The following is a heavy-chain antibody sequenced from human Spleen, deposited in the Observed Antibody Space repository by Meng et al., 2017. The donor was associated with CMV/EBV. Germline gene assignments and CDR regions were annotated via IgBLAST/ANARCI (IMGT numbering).Heavy chain of an antibody. CDR3: ARHGCSSTSCHPYYYYGMDV. CDR1: GYTFTSYW. V-gene: IGHV5-51*01. J-gene: IGHJ6*02. CDR2: IYPGDSDT. D-gene: IGHD2-2*01. Sequence: GESLKISCKGSGYTFTSYWIGWVRQMPGKGLEWMGIIYPGDSDTRYSPSFQGQVTISADKSISTAYLHWSSLKASDTAMYYCARHGCSSTSCHPYYYYGMDVWGQGATVTVSS.